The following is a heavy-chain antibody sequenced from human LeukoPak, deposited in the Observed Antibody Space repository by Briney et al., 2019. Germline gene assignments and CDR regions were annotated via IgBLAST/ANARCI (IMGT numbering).Heavy chain of an antibody. CDR3: TTYGGYEGLSDY. J-gene: IGHJ4*02. D-gene: IGHD5-12*01. CDR1: GFTFSNPW. V-gene: IGHV3-15*01. CDR2: IKSKTDGGTT. Sequence: PGGSLRLSCAASGFTFSNPWMSWVRQAPGKGLEWVGRIKSKTDGGTTEYAAAVQGRFTISRDNSKNTLYLQMNSLKTEDTAVYYCTTYGGYEGLSDYWGQGTLVTVSS.